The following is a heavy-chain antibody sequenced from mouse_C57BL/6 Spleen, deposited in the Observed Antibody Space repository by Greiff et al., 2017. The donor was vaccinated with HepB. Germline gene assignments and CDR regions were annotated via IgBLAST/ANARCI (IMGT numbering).Heavy chain of an antibody. CDR3: ARDYGNYNYAMDY. CDR2: IYPGSGNT. CDR1: GYTFTDYY. V-gene: IGHV1-76*01. Sequence: VQLQQSGAELVRPGASVKLSCKASGYTFTDYYINWVKQRPGQGLEWIARIYPGSGNTYYNEKFKGKATLTAEKSSSTAYMQLSSLTSEDSAVYFCARDYGNYNYAMDYWGQGTSVTVSS. J-gene: IGHJ4*01. D-gene: IGHD2-1*01.